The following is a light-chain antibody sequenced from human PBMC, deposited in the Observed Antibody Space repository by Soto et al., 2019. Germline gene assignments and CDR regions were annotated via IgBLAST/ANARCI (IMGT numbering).Light chain of an antibody. CDR2: DAS. CDR3: QQRSNWPLT. Sequence: VLTLSPGTFFFLPQDSVPLPCLASQSVSSYLAWYQQNPGQAPRLLIYDASKRATGIPARFSGSGSGTDFTLTISSLEPEDLAVYYCQQRSNWPLTFGQGTRLEIK. CDR1: QSVSSY. V-gene: IGKV3-11*01. J-gene: IGKJ5*01.